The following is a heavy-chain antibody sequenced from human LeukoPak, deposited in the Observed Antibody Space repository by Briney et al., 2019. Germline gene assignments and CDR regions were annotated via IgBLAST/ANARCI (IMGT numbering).Heavy chain of an antibody. D-gene: IGHD4-17*01. V-gene: IGHV1-69*04. CDR3: ARGGRTVTTPGYFDL. Sequence: GASVKVSCKASGGTFSSYAISWVRQAPGQGLEWMGRIIPILGIANYAQKFQGRVTITADKSTSTAYMELSSLRSEDTAVYYCARGGRTVTTPGYFDLWGRGTLVTVSS. J-gene: IGHJ2*01. CDR2: IIPILGIA. CDR1: GGTFSSYA.